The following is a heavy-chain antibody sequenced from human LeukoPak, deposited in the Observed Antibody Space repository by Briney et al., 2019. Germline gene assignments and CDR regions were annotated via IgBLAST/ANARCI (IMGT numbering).Heavy chain of an antibody. D-gene: IGHD3-22*01. J-gene: IGHJ4*02. CDR3: ARVAYDSSGSVDY. CDR1: GFTFSSYA. V-gene: IGHV3-30-3*01. Sequence: GGSLRLSCVASGFTFSSYAMHWVRQAPGKGLEWVAVISYDGSNKYYADSVKGRFTISRDNSKNTLYLQMNSLRAEDTAVYYCARVAYDSSGSVDYWGQGTLVTVSS. CDR2: ISYDGSNK.